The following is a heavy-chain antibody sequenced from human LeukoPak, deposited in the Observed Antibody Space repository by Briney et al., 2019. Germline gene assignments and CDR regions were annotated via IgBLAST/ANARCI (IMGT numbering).Heavy chain of an antibody. V-gene: IGHV4-39*07. Sequence: SETLSLTCTVSGGSISSSSYYWGWIRQPPGKGLEWIGSIYYSGSTYYNPSLKSRVTISVDTSKNQFSLKLSSVTAADTAVYYCARGRGSSSWYLYYYYYMDVWGKGTTVTVSS. J-gene: IGHJ6*03. CDR2: IYYSGST. CDR1: GGSISSSSYY. CDR3: ARGRGSSSWYLYYYYYMDV. D-gene: IGHD6-13*01.